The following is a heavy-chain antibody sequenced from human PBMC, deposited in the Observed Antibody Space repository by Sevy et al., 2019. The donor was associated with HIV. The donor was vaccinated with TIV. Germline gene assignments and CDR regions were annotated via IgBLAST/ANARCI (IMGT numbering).Heavy chain of an antibody. CDR1: GYIFTDYY. V-gene: IGHV1-2*02. J-gene: IGHJ4*02. CDR2: INPKNGDT. CDR3: ARELAREFDF. D-gene: IGHD3-3*02. Sequence: ASVKVSCQTSGYIFTDYYFYWMRQAPGQGPEWVGWINPKNGDTVSAQKFQGRITITRDTSTNTAYMDLRSLTSDDTAIYYCARELAREFDFWGQGTLVTVSS.